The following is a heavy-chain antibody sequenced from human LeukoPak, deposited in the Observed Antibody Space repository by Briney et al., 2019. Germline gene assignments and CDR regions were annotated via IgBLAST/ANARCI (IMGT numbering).Heavy chain of an antibody. CDR2: INPNSGGT. D-gene: IGHD2-2*01. J-gene: IGHJ4*02. V-gene: IGHV1-2*02. CDR1: GYTFTGYY. Sequence: ASVKVSCKASGYTFTGYYMHWVRQAPGQGLEWMGWINPNSGGTNYAQKFQGRVTMTRDTSISTAYMELSRLRSDDTAVYYCARERRDCSSTSCFLDYWGQGTLVTVSS. CDR3: ARERRDCSSTSCFLDY.